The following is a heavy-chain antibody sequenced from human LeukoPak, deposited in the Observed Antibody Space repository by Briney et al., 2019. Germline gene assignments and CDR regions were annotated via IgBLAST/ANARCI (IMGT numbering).Heavy chain of an antibody. J-gene: IGHJ4*02. CDR1: GGSISSGDYY. Sequence: SGTLSLTCTVSGGSISSGDYYWSWIRQPPGKGLEWIGYIYYSGSTYYNPSLKSRVTISVDTSKNQFSLELSSVTAADTAVYYCPRDHQGYFDYWGQGTLVTVSS. CDR3: PRDHQGYFDY. CDR2: IYYSGST. V-gene: IGHV4-30-4*01.